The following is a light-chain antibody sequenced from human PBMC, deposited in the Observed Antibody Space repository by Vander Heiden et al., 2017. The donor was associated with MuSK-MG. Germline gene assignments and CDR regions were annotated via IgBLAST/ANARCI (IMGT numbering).Light chain of an antibody. Sequence: QSVLTQPPSASGPPGQRVTISCSGSSSNIGSNYVYWYQQLPGTAPKLLIYRNNRRPSGVPDRFSGSKSGTSASLAISGLWSEDEADYYCAAWDDSLSGHVVFGGGTKLTVL. CDR1: SSNIGSNY. V-gene: IGLV1-47*03. CDR3: AAWDDSLSGHVV. J-gene: IGLJ2*01. CDR2: RNN.